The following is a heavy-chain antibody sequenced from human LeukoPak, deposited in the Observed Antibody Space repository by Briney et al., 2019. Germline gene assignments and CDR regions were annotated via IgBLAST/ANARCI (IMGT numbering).Heavy chain of an antibody. J-gene: IGHJ4*02. CDR3: ARTVGTLDY. Sequence: PGGSLRPSCAASGFTFSSYEMNCVRQAPGNGLEWVSYISSSGSTIYYADSVKGRLTISRDNAKNSLYLQMNSLRAEDTAVYYCARTVGTLDYWGQGTVVTVSS. D-gene: IGHD1-1*01. CDR1: GFTFSSYE. CDR2: ISSSGSTI. V-gene: IGHV3-48*03.